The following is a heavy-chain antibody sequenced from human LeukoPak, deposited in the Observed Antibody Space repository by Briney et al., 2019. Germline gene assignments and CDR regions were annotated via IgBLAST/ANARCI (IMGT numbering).Heavy chain of an antibody. CDR2: IYYTGST. V-gene: IGHV4-34*09. Sequence: TLSLTCAVYGGSFSGYYWVWIRQRPGKGLEWIGYIYYTGSTSYNPSLKSRLTIAVDTSKNQFSLKLSSVTAADTAVYYCARPLNTVHDTFDVWGQGTMVTVSS. CDR3: ARPLNTVHDTFDV. J-gene: IGHJ3*01. D-gene: IGHD4-11*01. CDR1: GGSFSGYY.